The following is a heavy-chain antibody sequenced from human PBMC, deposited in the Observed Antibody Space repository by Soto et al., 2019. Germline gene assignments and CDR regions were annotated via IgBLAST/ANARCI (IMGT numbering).Heavy chain of an antibody. CDR1: GFIFRSYA. CDR3: VKDTNYYDSSGYDRTFDY. CDR2: ISSNGDMT. J-gene: IGHJ4*02. V-gene: IGHV3-64D*08. Sequence: GGSLRLSCSASGFIFRSYAMHWVRQAPGTGLEYLSSISSNGDMTYYADSVKGRFTISRDNSKNIVYLQMSSLRVEDAAVYYCVKDTNYYDSSGYDRTFDYWGQGALVTVSS. D-gene: IGHD3-22*01.